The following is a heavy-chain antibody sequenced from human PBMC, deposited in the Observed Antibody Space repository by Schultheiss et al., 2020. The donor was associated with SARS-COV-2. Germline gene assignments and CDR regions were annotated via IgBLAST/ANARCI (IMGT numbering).Heavy chain of an antibody. CDR2: ISWNSGSI. CDR3: AIHVWNFGGYFDY. CDR1: GFTFSSYA. V-gene: IGHV3-23*01. Sequence: GGSLRLSCAASGFTFSSYAMHWVRQAPGKGLEWVSGISWNSGSIGYADSVKGRFTISRDNSKNTLYLQMNSLRAEDTAKYYCAIHVWNFGGYFDYWGLGTLVTVSS. D-gene: IGHD3-16*01. J-gene: IGHJ4*02.